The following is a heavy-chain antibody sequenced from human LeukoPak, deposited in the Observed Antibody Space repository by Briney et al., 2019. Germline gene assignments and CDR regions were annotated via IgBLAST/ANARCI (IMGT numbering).Heavy chain of an antibody. CDR2: IHYSGST. CDR1: GISITTYY. CDR3: ARDIREVGDSHYFDY. Sequence: SETLSLTCAVSGISITTYYWSWIRQSPGKGLEWIGLIHYSGSTTYNPSLKSRVTISIDTSKNQFSLHLSSVTAADTAVYYCARDIREVGDSHYFDYWGQGALVTVTS. J-gene: IGHJ4*02. V-gene: IGHV4-59*01. D-gene: IGHD1-26*01.